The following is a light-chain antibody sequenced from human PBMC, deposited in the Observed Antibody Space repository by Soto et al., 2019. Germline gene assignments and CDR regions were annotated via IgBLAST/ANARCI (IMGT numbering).Light chain of an antibody. J-gene: IGKJ3*01. CDR1: QGINNW. Sequence: DIQMTQSPSSVSASVGDRVTITCRTSQGINNWLAWYQEKPGKAPKLLIYATSNLHGGVPSRFIGSGSGTDFTLTISSLQPEDFATYYCQQANSFPPTFGPGTKVDIK. CDR3: QQANSFPPT. CDR2: ATS. V-gene: IGKV1-12*01.